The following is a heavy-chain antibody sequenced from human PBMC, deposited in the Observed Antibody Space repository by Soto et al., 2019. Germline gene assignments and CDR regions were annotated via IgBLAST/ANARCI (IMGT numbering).Heavy chain of an antibody. J-gene: IGHJ5*02. V-gene: IGHV3-23*01. CDR2: ISGSGGST. CDR1: GFTFSSYA. Sequence: EVQLLESGGGLVQPGGSLRLSCAASGFTFSSYAMSWVRQAPGKGLEWVSAISGSGGSTYYADSVKGRFTISRDNSKNTLDLQMNRLRAEDTAVYYCAKDLAVAGTSWFDPWGQGTLVTVSS. D-gene: IGHD6-19*01. CDR3: AKDLAVAGTSWFDP.